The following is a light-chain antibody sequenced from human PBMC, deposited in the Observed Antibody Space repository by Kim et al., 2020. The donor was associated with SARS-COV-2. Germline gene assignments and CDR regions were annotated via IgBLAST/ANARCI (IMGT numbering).Light chain of an antibody. J-gene: IGKJ1*01. CDR3: QQYGTSPT. Sequence: EIVLTQSPGTLSLSPGGGATLSCRASQSISSTYLAWYQQKPGQAPRRLIYGASSRAAGIPDRFTGSGSGTDFTLTISRLKPEDFAVYYCQQYGTSPTFGQGTKVDIK. CDR1: QSISSTY. V-gene: IGKV3-20*01. CDR2: GAS.